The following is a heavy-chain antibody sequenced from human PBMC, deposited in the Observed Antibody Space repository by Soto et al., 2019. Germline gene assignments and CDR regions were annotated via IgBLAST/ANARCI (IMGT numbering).Heavy chain of an antibody. CDR2: ISDNDGST. J-gene: IGHJ4*02. CDR3: ANSMQSDELPIIRGVVNS. D-gene: IGHD3-10*01. V-gene: IGHV3-23*04. CDR1: GFTFSNYA. Sequence: EVQLVESGGGLVQPGGSLRLSCAASGFTFSNYAMNWVRQAPGKGLEWVSAISDNDGSTYYADSVKGRFTISRDNSKKTLYLQMMSLGAEDTSLYLCANSMQSDELPIIRGVVNSWGQGTLVTVSS.